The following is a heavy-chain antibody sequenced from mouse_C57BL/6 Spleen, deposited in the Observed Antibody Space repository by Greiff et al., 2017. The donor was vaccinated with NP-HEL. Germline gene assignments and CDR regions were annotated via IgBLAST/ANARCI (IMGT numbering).Heavy chain of an antibody. Sequence: EVKLMESGEGLVKPGGSLKLSCAASGFTFSSYAMSWVRQTPEKRLEWVAYISSGGDYIYYADTVKGRFTISRDNARNTLYLQMSSLKSEDTAMYYCTREGGSSRNWYFDVWGTGTTVTVSS. CDR3: TREGGSSRNWYFDV. CDR1: GFTFSSYA. CDR2: ISSGGDYI. J-gene: IGHJ1*03. V-gene: IGHV5-9-1*02. D-gene: IGHD1-1*01.